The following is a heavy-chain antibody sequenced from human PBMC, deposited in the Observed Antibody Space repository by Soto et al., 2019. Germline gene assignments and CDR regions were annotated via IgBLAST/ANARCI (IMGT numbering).Heavy chain of an antibody. CDR1: GFTFSSYG. V-gene: IGHV3-30*18. J-gene: IGHJ6*02. D-gene: IGHD6-19*01. Sequence: GGSLRLSCAASGFTFSSYGMHWVRQAPGKWLEWVAVISYDGSNKYYADSVKGRFTISRDNSKNTLYLQMNSLRAEDTAVYYCAKSDDSSGWYYYYGMDVWGQGTTVTVSS. CDR2: ISYDGSNK. CDR3: AKSDDSSGWYYYYGMDV.